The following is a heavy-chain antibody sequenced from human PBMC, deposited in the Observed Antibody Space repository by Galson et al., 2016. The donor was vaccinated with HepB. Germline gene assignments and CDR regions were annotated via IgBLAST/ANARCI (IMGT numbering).Heavy chain of an antibody. J-gene: IGHJ4*02. D-gene: IGHD6-19*01. Sequence: CAISGDSVSRNNVAWNWIRQSPSRGLEWLGRTYYSSKWFTDYAVSVERRLTINADTSKNQFSLQLRSVTPEDTAVYYCARELRVAGTGDFDCWGQGTLVSVSS. V-gene: IGHV6-1*01. CDR1: GDSVSRNNVA. CDR3: ARELRVAGTGDFDC. CDR2: TYYSSKWFT.